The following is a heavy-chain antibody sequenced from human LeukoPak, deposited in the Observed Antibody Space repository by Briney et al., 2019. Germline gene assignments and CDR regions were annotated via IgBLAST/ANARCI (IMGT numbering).Heavy chain of an antibody. CDR3: ARGDDSGYYDYFDY. V-gene: IGHV3-7*03. CDR1: GFTFSSYW. J-gene: IGHJ4*02. Sequence: GGSLRLSCAASGFTFSSYWMSWVRQAPGKGLEWVANIKLDGSEKYYVDSVKGRFTISRDNAKNSLYLQMSSLRAEDTAVYYCARGDDSGYYDYFDYWGQGTLVTVSS. D-gene: IGHD3-22*01. CDR2: IKLDGSEK.